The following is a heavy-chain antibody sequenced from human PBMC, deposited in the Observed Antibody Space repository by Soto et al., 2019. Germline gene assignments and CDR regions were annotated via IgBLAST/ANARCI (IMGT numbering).Heavy chain of an antibody. J-gene: IGHJ4*02. CDR2: IYYNGFT. Sequence: QLQLHDSCPGLVKPSETLSLTCSFSGVSISSNNYYWGWIRQPPGKGLEWIGNIYYNGFTYYNPSLKSRVTISVDTSKNQFSLKLTSVTATDTAVYYCARQGDFWSGSGDFDYWGQGILVPVSS. V-gene: IGHV4-39*01. CDR3: ARQGDFWSGSGDFDY. D-gene: IGHD3-3*01. CDR1: GVSISSNNYY.